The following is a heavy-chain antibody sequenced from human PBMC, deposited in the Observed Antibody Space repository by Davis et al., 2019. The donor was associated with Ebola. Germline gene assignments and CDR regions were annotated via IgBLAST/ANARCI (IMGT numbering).Heavy chain of an antibody. CDR2: ISSGSYFI. Sequence: GESLKISCAASGFTFSTYSMNWVRQAPGKGLEWVSSISSGSYFIYYADSLKGRFTISRDNAKNSLYLQMNSLRPEDTAVYHCAREGKYRDESRTFDYWGQGTLVTVSS. V-gene: IGHV3-21*01. CDR1: GFTFSTYS. J-gene: IGHJ4*02. CDR3: AREGKYRDESRTFDY. D-gene: IGHD2-2*01.